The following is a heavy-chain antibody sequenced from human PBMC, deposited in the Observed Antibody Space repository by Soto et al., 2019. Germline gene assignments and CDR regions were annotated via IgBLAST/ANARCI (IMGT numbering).Heavy chain of an antibody. CDR3: ARHDCISTSCYINY. Sequence: QIQLVQSGAEVKKPEASVKVSCKASGYTFSSYGISWVRQAPGQGLEWMGWISSYNGNTNYAQKFQARVTMTTDTSTSTAYMELRSLRSDDTAVYYCARHDCISTSCYINYWGQGSLVTVSS. CDR1: GYTFSSYG. CDR2: ISSYNGNT. J-gene: IGHJ4*02. V-gene: IGHV1-18*01. D-gene: IGHD2-2*01.